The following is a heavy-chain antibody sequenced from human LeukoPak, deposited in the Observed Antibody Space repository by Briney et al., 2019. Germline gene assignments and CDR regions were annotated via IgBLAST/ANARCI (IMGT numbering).Heavy chain of an antibody. Sequence: SETLSLTCAVYGGSFSGYYWSWIRQPPGKGLEWIGEINHSGSTNYNPSLKSRVTISVDTSKNQFSLKLSSVTAADTAVYYCARDHYDSSGYHYSYWGQGTLVTVSS. CDR2: INHSGST. CDR1: GGSFSGYY. CDR3: ARDHYDSSGYHYSY. J-gene: IGHJ4*02. D-gene: IGHD3-22*01. V-gene: IGHV4-34*01.